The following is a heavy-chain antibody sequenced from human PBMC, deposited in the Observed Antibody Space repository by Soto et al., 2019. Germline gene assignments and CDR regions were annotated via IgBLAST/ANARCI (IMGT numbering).Heavy chain of an antibody. D-gene: IGHD5-12*01. V-gene: IGHV1-18*01. J-gene: IGHJ4*02. CDR2: SSANSGNT. CDR1: GYTFTSYG. CDR3: ARTGCNSGYYRDFDY. Sequence: QVQLVQSGAEVKKPGASVKVSCKASGYTFTSYGISWVRQAPGQGLEGMGWSSANSGNTNYAQMFQGRVSITTDTSTPTAYLDLRILRSDDTAVYYCARTGCNSGYYRDFDYWLQGALLTVSS.